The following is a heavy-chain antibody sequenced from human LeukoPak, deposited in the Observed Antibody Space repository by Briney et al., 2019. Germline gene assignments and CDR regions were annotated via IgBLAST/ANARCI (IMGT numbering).Heavy chain of an antibody. J-gene: IGHJ6*03. CDR1: GYTCTSYD. CDR3: ARSVLTEPHYYYYMDV. V-gene: IGHV1-8*01. Sequence: ASVKVSCKASGYTCTSYDINWVRQATGQGLEWMGWMNPNSGNTGYAQKFQGRVTMTRNTSISTAYMELSSLRSEDTAVYYCARSVLTEPHYYYYMDVWGKGTTVTISS. D-gene: IGHD3-9*01. CDR2: MNPNSGNT.